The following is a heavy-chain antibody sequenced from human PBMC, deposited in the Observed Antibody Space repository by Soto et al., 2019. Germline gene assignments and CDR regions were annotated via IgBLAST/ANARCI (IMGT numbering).Heavy chain of an antibody. CDR1: GFTFSGSA. Sequence: GGSLRLSCAASGFTFSGSAMHWVRQASGKGLEWVGRIRSKANSYATAYAASVKGRFTISRDDSKNTAYLQMNSLKTEDTAVYYCTRGVLSGPTIGYWGQGTLVTVSS. J-gene: IGHJ4*02. D-gene: IGHD3-9*01. CDR2: IRSKANSYAT. V-gene: IGHV3-73*01. CDR3: TRGVLSGPTIGY.